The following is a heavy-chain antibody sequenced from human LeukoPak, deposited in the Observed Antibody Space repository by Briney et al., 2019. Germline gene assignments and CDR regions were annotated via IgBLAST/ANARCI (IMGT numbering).Heavy chain of an antibody. CDR3: AKDGTYCSSTSCPGAYYYYYGMDV. J-gene: IGHJ6*02. V-gene: IGHV3-23*01. CDR1: GFTFSSYA. D-gene: IGHD2-2*01. Sequence: GGSLRLSCAASGFTFSSYAMSWVRQAPGKGLEWVSAISGSGGSTYYADSVKGRFTISRDNSKNTLYLQMNSLRAGDTAVYYCAKDGTYCSSTSCPGAYYYYYGMDVWGQGTTVTVSS. CDR2: ISGSGGST.